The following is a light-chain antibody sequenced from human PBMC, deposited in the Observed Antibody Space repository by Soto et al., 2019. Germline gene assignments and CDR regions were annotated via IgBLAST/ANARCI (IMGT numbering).Light chain of an antibody. CDR3: QQRRNWPLT. CDR2: NAS. CDR1: QSVGNF. Sequence: EIVLAQSPATLSLSPGERATLSCRASQSVGNFLAWHQHRPGQAPRLLILNASTRATGIPPRFSGSGSGTDFTLTISRLEPEDFAVYYCQQRRNWPLTFGGGTKVEIK. V-gene: IGKV3-11*01. J-gene: IGKJ4*01.